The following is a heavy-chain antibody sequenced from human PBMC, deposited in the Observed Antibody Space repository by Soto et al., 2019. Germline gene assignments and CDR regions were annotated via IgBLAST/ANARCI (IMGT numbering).Heavy chain of an antibody. D-gene: IGHD6-13*01. V-gene: IGHV1-69*01. CDR2: AIPVFGTT. CDR3: ARTYIAESRPKASDL. J-gene: IGHJ3*01. CDR1: GDTFMYYA. Sequence: QVQLVQSGAEVRKPGSSVKVSCKASGDTFMYYAFTWVRQAPGQGLEWVGQAIPVFGTTNHAQKFQGRVTFNAYESTSTAYMELSILRFEDTAVYFCARTYIAESRPKASDLWGQGTMVTVSS.